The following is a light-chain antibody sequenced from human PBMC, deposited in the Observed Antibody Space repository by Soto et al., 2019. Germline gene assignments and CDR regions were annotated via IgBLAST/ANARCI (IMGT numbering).Light chain of an antibody. Sequence: DIQMTQSPSSLSASVGDRVTITCRASQGISNYLAWYQQKPGKLPKLLIYAASTLQSGVPSWFSGSGSGTAFTLTISSRQPEDVPTYYCQKYHIPVTFGPWTKVDIK. CDR1: QGISNY. J-gene: IGKJ3*01. CDR3: QKYHIPVT. CDR2: AAS. V-gene: IGKV1-27*01.